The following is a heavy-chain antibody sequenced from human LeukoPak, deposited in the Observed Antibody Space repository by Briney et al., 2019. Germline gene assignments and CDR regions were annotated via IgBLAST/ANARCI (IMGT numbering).Heavy chain of an antibody. J-gene: IGHJ3*02. D-gene: IGHD3-10*01. V-gene: IGHV3-69-1*01. CDR3: VRILPGYLYYGSGKDAFDI. CDR1: GFTFSDYA. CDR2: ISTSSSI. Sequence: GGSLRLSCAASGFTFSDYAMNWVRQAPGKGLEWLSHISTSSSIYYADSVKGRFTISRDNAKNSMYLQMNSLRAEDTAVYYCVRILPGYLYYGSGKDAFDIWGQGTKVTVSS.